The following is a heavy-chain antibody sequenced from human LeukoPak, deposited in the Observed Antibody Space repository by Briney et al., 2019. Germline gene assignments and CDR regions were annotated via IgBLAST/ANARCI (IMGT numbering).Heavy chain of an antibody. CDR2: ISSSSSYI. CDR3: ARLISTSSSRFSDY. Sequence: GGSLRLSCAVSGFTFSSYSMNWVRQAPGKGLEWVSSISSSSSYIYYADSVKGRFTISRDTSRNTLYLQMHSLRAEDTAVYYCARLISTSSSRFSDYWGQGTLVTVSS. V-gene: IGHV3-21*04. J-gene: IGHJ4*02. CDR1: GFTFSSYS. D-gene: IGHD6-6*01.